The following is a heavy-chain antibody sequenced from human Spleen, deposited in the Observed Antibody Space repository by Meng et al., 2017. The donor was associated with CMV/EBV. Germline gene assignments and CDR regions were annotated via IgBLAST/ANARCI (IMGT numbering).Heavy chain of an antibody. CDR3: ARVPWQSQHPYYFDY. D-gene: IGHD6-19*01. CDR2: ISSNGNSI. Sequence: GESLKISCAASGFTFSSYEMNWVRQTPGKGLEWVSYISSNGNSIYYVDSVKGRFTISRDNAKNSLYLQMNSLRAEDTAVYYCARVPWQSQHPYYFDYWGQGTLVTVSS. CDR1: GFTFSSYE. J-gene: IGHJ4*02. V-gene: IGHV3-48*03.